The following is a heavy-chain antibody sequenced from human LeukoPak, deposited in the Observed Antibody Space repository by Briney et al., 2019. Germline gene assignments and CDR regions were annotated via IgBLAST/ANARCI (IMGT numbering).Heavy chain of an antibody. CDR1: GFTFSSYA. Sequence: SGGSLRLSCAASGFTFSSYAMRWVRQAPGKGLEWVSAISGSGGSTYYADSVKGRFTISRDNSKNTLYLQMNSLRAEDTAVYYCAKEVVVDYYFDYWGQGTLVTVSS. CDR3: AKEVVVDYYFDY. CDR2: ISGSGGST. D-gene: IGHD2-15*01. J-gene: IGHJ4*02. V-gene: IGHV3-23*01.